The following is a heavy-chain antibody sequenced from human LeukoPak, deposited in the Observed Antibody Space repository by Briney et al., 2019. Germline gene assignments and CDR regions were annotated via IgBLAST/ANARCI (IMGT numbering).Heavy chain of an antibody. CDR3: ARDGPQGVGWLDY. D-gene: IGHD6-19*01. V-gene: IGHV4-38-2*02. CDR2: IYHSGST. Sequence: PSETLSLTCTVSGYSISSGYYWGWIRQPPGKGLEWIGSIYHSGSTYYNPSLKSRLTISADTSKNQFSLRLSSVTAADTAVYYCARDGPQGVGWLDYWGQGTLITVSS. CDR1: GYSISSGYY. J-gene: IGHJ4*02.